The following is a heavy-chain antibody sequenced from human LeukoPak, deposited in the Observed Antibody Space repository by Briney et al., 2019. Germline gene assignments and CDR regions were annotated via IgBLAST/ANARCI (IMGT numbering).Heavy chain of an antibody. CDR2: IGPKSGDT. CDR1: GYTFTDYF. CDR3: GINRLGKALDI. J-gene: IGHJ3*02. D-gene: IGHD7-27*01. Sequence: ASVKVSCKASGYTFTDYFIHWVRQAPGQGLEWMGWIGPKSGDTSYSQKFQGRVTVTRDTSISTAYMELSRLRSGDTAVYYCGINRLGKALDIWGQGTMVTVSS. V-gene: IGHV1-2*02.